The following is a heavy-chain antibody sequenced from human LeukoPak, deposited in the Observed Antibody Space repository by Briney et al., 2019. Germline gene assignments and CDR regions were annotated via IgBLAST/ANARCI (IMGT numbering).Heavy chain of an antibody. CDR2: IYYNGST. V-gene: IGHV4-31*03. CDR3: AREIRVPAAIGKAADWFDP. J-gene: IGHJ5*02. Sequence: SETLSLTCTVSGGSISSGGYYWSWIRQHPGKGLEWIGYIYYNGSTYYNPSLKSRVTISVDTSKNQFSLKLSSVTAADTAVYYCAREIRVPAAIGKAADWFDPWGQEPWSPSPQ. D-gene: IGHD2-2*01. CDR1: GGSISSGGYY.